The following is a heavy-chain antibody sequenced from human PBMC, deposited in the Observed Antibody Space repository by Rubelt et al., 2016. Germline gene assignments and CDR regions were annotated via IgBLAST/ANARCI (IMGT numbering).Heavy chain of an antibody. CDR1: GGSFSGYY. D-gene: IGHD3-3*01. J-gene: IGHJ4*02. Sequence: QVQLQQWGAGLLKPSETLSLTCAVYGGSFSGYYWSWIRQPPGKGLAWIGEINHSGSTNYNPSLKSRVTISVATSKNQFSLKLGSVTAADTAVYYCARAVLDYDVWSDRVYFDYWGQGTLVTVSS. V-gene: IGHV4-34*01. CDR3: ARAVLDYDVWSDRVYFDY. CDR2: INHSGST.